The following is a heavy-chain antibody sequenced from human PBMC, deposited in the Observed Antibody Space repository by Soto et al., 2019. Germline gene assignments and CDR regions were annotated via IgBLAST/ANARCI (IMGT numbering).Heavy chain of an antibody. D-gene: IGHD3-22*01. CDR3: ARRFDYYDSSGYYSLFDY. CDR1: GGSISSGGYY. V-gene: IGHV4-31*03. CDR2: IYYSGST. Sequence: PSETLSLTCIVSGGSISSGGYYWSWIRQHPGKGPEWIGYIYYSGSTYYNPSLESRVTISVDTSKNQFSLKLSSVTAADTAVYYCARRFDYYDSSGYYSLFDYWGQGTLVTVS. J-gene: IGHJ4*02.